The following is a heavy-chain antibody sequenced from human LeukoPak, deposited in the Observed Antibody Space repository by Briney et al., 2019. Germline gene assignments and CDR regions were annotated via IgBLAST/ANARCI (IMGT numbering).Heavy chain of an antibody. CDR2: ISSSSSYI. CDR3: ARDHRSAFDI. Sequence: GGSLRLSCAASGLTFSSYSMNWVRQAPGKGLEWVSSISSSSSYIYYADSVKGRFTISRDNAKNSLYLQMNSLRAEDTAVYYCARDHRSAFDIWGQGTMVTVSS. CDR1: GLTFSSYS. J-gene: IGHJ3*02. V-gene: IGHV3-21*01.